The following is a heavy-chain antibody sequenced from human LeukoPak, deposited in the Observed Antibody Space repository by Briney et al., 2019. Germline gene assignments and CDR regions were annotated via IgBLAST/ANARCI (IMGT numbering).Heavy chain of an antibody. D-gene: IGHD3-3*01. V-gene: IGHV1-69*02. J-gene: IGHJ4*02. CDR1: GGTFSSYT. CDR2: IIPILGIA. CDR3: ARSGYQWRFFDY. Sequence: GCSVKVSCKASGGTFSSYTISWVRQAPGQGLEWTGRIIPILGIANYAQKFQGRVTITADKSTSTAYMELSSLRSEDTAVYYCARSGYQWRFFDYWGQGTLVTVSS.